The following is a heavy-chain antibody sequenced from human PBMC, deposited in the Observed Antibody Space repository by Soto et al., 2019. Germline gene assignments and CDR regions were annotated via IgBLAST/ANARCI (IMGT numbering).Heavy chain of an antibody. Sequence: PGGSLRLSCAASGFDFNSYTMDWVRQAPGKGLEWVSSISKTSSTISYADSVRGRFTISRDNAQNTLYLQMDSLGVADTAVYYCARAILLSVYVPDFWGQGTLVTVSS. V-gene: IGHV3-21*06. CDR3: ARAILLSVYVPDF. CDR2: ISKTSSTI. J-gene: IGHJ4*02. CDR1: GFDFNSYT. D-gene: IGHD3-3*01.